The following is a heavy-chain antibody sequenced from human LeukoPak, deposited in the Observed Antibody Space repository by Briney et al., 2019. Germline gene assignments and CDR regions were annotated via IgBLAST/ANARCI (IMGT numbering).Heavy chain of an antibody. J-gene: IGHJ4*02. CDR3: ARGGGSGN. CDR1: GFTFTNYW. CDR2: TNLDGSDK. Sequence: GGSLRLSCVASGFTFTNYWMTWVRQAPGKGLEWVATTNLDGSDKYYVDSVKGRFTISRDNTKHSLYLQMNGLRAEDTAVYYCARGGGSGNWGQGTLVIVSS. V-gene: IGHV3-7*01. D-gene: IGHD3-10*01.